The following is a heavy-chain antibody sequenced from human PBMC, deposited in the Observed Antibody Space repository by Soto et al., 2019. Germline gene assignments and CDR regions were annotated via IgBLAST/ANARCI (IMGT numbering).Heavy chain of an antibody. Sequence: SETLSLTCTFSGCSISSYYWSLIRQTPGKGLEWIGYVHYSGSTNYNPSLNSRVSISVDTSKNQFSLKLSSVTAADTAVYYCARESSGRYDWFDPWGQGTLVTVSS. CDR1: GCSISSYY. CDR2: VHYSGST. CDR3: ARESSGRYDWFDP. J-gene: IGHJ5*02. V-gene: IGHV4-59*01. D-gene: IGHD1-26*01.